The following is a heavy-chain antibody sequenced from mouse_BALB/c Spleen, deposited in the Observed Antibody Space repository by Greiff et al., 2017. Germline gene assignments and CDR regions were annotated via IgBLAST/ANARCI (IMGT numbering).Heavy chain of an antibody. CDR2: ISSGSSTI. Sequence: EVQLVESGGGLVQPGGSRKLSCAASGFTFSSFGMHWVRQAPEKGLEWVAYISSGSSTIYYADTVKGRFTISRDNPKNTLFLQMTSLRSEDTAMYYCARTMITTGYFDYWGQGTTLTVSS. V-gene: IGHV5-17*02. CDR1: GFTFSSFG. CDR3: ARTMITTGYFDY. D-gene: IGHD2-4*01. J-gene: IGHJ2*01.